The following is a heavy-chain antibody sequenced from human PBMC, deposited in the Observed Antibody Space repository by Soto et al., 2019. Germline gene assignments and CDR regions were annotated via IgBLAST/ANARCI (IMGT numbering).Heavy chain of an antibody. CDR3: VKDIHFSGIWYFDL. Sequence: EQLEESGGVVVQSGRSLRLSCEASGFTFSRFGMPWVRQAPGKGLEWVAVISYDGSETYFADSVKGRFTISRDNSKNTVYLQMNSFGVEDTDVYYFVKDIHFSGIWYFDLWGRGSLDSVSP. J-gene: IGHJ2*01. V-gene: IGHV3-30*18. D-gene: IGHD5-12*01. CDR1: GFTFSRFG. CDR2: ISYDGSET.